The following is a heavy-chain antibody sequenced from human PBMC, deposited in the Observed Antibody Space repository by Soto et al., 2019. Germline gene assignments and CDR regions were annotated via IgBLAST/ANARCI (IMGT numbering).Heavy chain of an antibody. V-gene: IGHV1-46*01. CDR3: ARDAVWSRPDYFDY. J-gene: IGHJ4*02. Sequence: VASVKVSCKASGYTFASYYIHWLRQAPGQGLEWMGIINPGGGNTNYAQKFQGRVTMTRDTSTSTVSMEPSSLRSEDTAVYYCARDAVWSRPDYFDYWGQGTLVTVSS. CDR1: GYTFASYY. CDR2: INPGGGNT. D-gene: IGHD3-3*01.